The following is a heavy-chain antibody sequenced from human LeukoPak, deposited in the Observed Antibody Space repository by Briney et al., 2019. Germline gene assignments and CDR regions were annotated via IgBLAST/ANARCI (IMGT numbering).Heavy chain of an antibody. V-gene: IGHV4-59*01. D-gene: IGHD6-6*01. J-gene: IGHJ5*02. CDR2: IYYSGST. Sequence: PSETLSLTCTVSGGSISSYYWSWIRQPPGKGLEWIGYIYYSGSTNYNPSLKSRVTISVDTSKNQFSLKLSSVTAADTAVYYCARYSSSPEGYNWFDPWGQGTLVTVSS. CDR3: ARYSSSPEGYNWFDP. CDR1: GGSISSYY.